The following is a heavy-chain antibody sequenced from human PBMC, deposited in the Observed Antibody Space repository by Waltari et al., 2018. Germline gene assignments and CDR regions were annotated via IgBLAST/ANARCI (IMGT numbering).Heavy chain of an antibody. Sequence: EVQLVESGGGLVQPGGSLRLSCAASGFTFSSYSMNWVRQAPWKGLEWVSYISSSSSTIYYADAVKGRFTISRDNAKNSLYLQMNSLRAEDTAVYYCARDAYDSSGYFNWYFDLWGRGTLVTVSS. CDR2: ISSSSSTI. CDR3: ARDAYDSSGYFNWYFDL. V-gene: IGHV3-48*04. CDR1: GFTFSSYS. D-gene: IGHD3-22*01. J-gene: IGHJ2*01.